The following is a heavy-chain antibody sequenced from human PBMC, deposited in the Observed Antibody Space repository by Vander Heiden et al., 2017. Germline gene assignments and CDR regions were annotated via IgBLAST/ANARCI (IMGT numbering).Heavy chain of an antibody. Sequence: QVQLVQSGAEVKKPGASVKVSCKASGYTFTGYYMHWVRQAPGQGLEWMGWINPNSGGTNYAQKFQGRVTMTRDTSISTAYMELSRLRSDDTAVYYCARERIAARPYYYYGMDVWGQGTTVTVSS. V-gene: IGHV1-2*02. J-gene: IGHJ6*02. CDR2: INPNSGGT. D-gene: IGHD6-6*01. CDR1: GYTFTGYY. CDR3: ARERIAARPYYYYGMDV.